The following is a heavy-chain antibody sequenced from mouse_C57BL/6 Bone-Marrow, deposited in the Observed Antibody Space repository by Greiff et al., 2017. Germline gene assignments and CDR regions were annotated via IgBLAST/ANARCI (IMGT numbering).Heavy chain of an antibody. CDR3: ARDVTPVSGYFDV. V-gene: IGHV7-1*01. Sequence: EVKVVESGGGLVQSGRSLRLSCATSGFTFSDFYMEWVRQAPGKGLEWIAASRNKANDYTTEYSASVKGRFIVSRDTSQSILYLQMNALRAEDTAIYYCARDVTPVSGYFDVWGTGTTVTVSS. CDR1: GFTFSDFY. D-gene: IGHD1-1*01. J-gene: IGHJ1*03. CDR2: SRNKANDYTT.